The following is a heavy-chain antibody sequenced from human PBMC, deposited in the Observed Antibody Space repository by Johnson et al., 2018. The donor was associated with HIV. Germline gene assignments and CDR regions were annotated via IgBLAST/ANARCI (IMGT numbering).Heavy chain of an antibody. J-gene: IGHJ3*01. CDR3: ARGSTMRVSAFDL. CDR1: GFTFDDYD. CDR2: INWNGGST. D-gene: IGHD3-22*01. Sequence: VQLVESVGGVLRPGGSLRLSCAASGFTFDDYDMSWVRQAPGKGLEWVSGINWNGGSTGYADSVKGRFTISRDNAKNTLYLQMNSLRTEDTAVYYCARGSTMRVSAFDLWGQGTMVTVSS. V-gene: IGHV3-20*04.